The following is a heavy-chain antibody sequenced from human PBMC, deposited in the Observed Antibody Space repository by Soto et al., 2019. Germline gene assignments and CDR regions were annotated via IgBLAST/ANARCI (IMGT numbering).Heavy chain of an antibody. D-gene: IGHD1-1*01. CDR2: MNPNSGNT. V-gene: IGHV1-8*01. J-gene: IGHJ6*02. CDR1: GYTFTSYD. Sequence: QVQLVQSGAEVKKPGASVKVSCKASGYTFTSYDINWVRQDTGQGLEWMGWMNPNSGNTGYAQKFRGRVTMTRNTSISTAYMELSSLRSEVTAVYYCARERTGTTSMDVWGQGTTVTVSS. CDR3: ARERTGTTSMDV.